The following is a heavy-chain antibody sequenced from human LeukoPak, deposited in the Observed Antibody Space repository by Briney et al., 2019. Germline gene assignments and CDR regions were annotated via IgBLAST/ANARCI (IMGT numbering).Heavy chain of an antibody. CDR3: ARDAGWRFDY. D-gene: IGHD6-19*01. V-gene: IGHV6-1*01. CDR2: TYYRSKWYN. CDR1: GDSVSSNSVA. Sequence: SQTLSLTCAISGDSVSSNSVAWNWIRQSPSRGLEWLGSTYYRSKWYNDYAISIKGRISINPDTSKNQFSLQLNSVTPDDTAVYYCARDAGWRFDYWGQGTLSPSPQ. J-gene: IGHJ4*02.